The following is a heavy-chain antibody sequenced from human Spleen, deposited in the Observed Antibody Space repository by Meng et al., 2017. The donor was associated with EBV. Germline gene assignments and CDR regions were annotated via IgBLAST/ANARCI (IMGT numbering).Heavy chain of an antibody. CDR3: ARVDLPTIFAVAQDY. CDR1: GWSFSGYY. Sequence: QVHLSHWVAGLLKPSVTLSGTCAVDGWSFSGYYWSWIRQPPGKGLEWIGEINQSVSTNYNPSLKSRVTFSVDTSKNQFSLRLSSVTAADTAVYYCARVDLPTIFAVAQDYWGQGTLVTVSS. J-gene: IGHJ4*02. V-gene: IGHV4-34*01. CDR2: INQSVST. D-gene: IGHD3-3*01.